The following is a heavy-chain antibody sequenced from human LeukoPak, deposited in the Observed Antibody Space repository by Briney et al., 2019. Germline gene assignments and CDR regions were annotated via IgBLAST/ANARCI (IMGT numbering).Heavy chain of an antibody. CDR1: GYTFTSYG. V-gene: IGHV1-18*01. CDR3: ARGPNCWSSSSCYIYYGMDV. CDR2: ISAYNGNT. D-gene: IGHD2-2*02. J-gene: IGHJ6*02. Sequence: GASVKVSCKASGYTFTSYGISWVRQAPGQGLEWMGWISAYNGNTNYAQKLQGRVTMTRDTSTSTVYMELSSLKSEDTAVYYCARGPNCWSSSSCYIYYGMDVWGQGTTVTVSS.